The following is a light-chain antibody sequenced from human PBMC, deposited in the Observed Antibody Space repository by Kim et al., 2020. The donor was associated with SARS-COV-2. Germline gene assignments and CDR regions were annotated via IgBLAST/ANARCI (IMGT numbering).Light chain of an antibody. CDR3: QQYYTIPPYT. V-gene: IGKV4-1*01. CDR2: WAA. CDR1: QCLSYISNNKNY. Sequence: ANINGKSSQCLSYISNNKNYFVCYHQKPGQPLRSLFSWAATRDSGVPDRCSGSGSGTDFTLAISKLLAEDVAVYYWQQYYTIPPYTFGQGTKLEI. J-gene: IGKJ2*01.